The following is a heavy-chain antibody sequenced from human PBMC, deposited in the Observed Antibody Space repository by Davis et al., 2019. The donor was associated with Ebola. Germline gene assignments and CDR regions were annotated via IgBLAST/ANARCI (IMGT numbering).Heavy chain of an antibody. CDR1: GFTVSSNY. Sequence: GESLKISCAASGFTVSSNYMNWVRQAPGKGLEWVSYISSSGSTIYYADSVKGRFTISRDNANNSLYLQMNSLRAEDTAVYYCARGPPPRSNYGNGMDVWGQGTTVTVSS. CDR2: ISSSGSTI. J-gene: IGHJ6*02. CDR3: ARGPPPRSNYGNGMDV. V-gene: IGHV3-48*03. D-gene: IGHD4-11*01.